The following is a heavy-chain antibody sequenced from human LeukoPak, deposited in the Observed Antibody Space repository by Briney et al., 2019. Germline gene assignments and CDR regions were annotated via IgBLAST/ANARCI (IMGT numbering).Heavy chain of an antibody. J-gene: IGHJ4*02. CDR3: VSPRGFSYGYFDY. V-gene: IGHV4-39*01. CDR1: GGSISSSSAY. CDR2: IYYSKNT. Sequence: SETLSLTCTVSGGSISSSSAYWGWLRQPPGKGLEWIGSIYYSKNTYYNPSLKSRVTISADTSKNQFSLTLGSMSATDTAVYYCVSPRGFSYGYFDYWGQGTLVTVSS. D-gene: IGHD5-18*01.